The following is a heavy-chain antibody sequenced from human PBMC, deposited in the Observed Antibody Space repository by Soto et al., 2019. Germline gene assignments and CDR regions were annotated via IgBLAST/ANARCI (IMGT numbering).Heavy chain of an antibody. CDR3: ARAHLSSSWYWFDP. D-gene: IGHD6-13*01. Sequence: ASVKVSCKASGYTFTGYYMHWVRQAPGQGLEWMGWINPNSGGTNYAQKFQGRVTMTRXTXXSXXXMXLXXLRXDXTAVYYCARAHLSSSWYWFDPWGQGTLVTVSS. CDR1: GYTFTGYY. CDR2: INPNSGGT. V-gene: IGHV1-2*02. J-gene: IGHJ5*02.